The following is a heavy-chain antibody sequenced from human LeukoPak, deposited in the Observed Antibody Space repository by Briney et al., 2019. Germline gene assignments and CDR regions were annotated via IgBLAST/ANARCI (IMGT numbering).Heavy chain of an antibody. CDR1: GGSISSSSYY. CDR2: IYYSCPT. Sequence: SETLSLTCTVSGGSISSSSYYWGWVRQPPGRGMEWIGSIYYSCPTYYTPSLNSRVTISVDTSKNQFSLKLSSVTAADTAVYYCARQTIVVVVAATINWFDPWGQGTLVPVSS. CDR3: ARQTIVVVVAATINWFDP. V-gene: IGHV4-39*01. J-gene: IGHJ5*02. D-gene: IGHD2-15*01.